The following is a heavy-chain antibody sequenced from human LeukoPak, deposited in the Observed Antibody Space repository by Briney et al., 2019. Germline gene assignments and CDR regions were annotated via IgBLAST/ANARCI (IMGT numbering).Heavy chain of an antibody. V-gene: IGHV4-4*07. Sequence: PSETLSLTCTASGGSISSYYWSWIRQPAGKGLEWIGRICTSGSTNYTPSLKSRVTMSVDTSKNHFSLKLSSVTAADTAVYYCARGGYTQPNWFDPWGQGTLVTVSS. J-gene: IGHJ5*02. CDR1: GGSISSYY. D-gene: IGHD5-24*01. CDR3: ARGGYTQPNWFDP. CDR2: ICTSGST.